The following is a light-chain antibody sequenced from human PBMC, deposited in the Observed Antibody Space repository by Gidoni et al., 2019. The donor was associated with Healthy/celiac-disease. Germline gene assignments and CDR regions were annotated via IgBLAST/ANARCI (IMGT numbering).Light chain of an antibody. J-gene: IGKJ4*01. CDR2: GAS. Sequence: EIVMTQSPATLSVSPGERATLSCRASHSVSSNLAWYPQKPGQAPRLRIYGASTRATGIPARFSGSGSGTEFTLTISSLQSEDFAVYYCQQYNNWPLFXGXTKVEIK. CDR1: HSVSSN. V-gene: IGKV3-15*01. CDR3: QQYNNWPL.